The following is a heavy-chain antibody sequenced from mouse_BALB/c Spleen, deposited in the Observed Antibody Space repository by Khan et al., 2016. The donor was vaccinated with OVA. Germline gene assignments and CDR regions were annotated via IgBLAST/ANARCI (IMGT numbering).Heavy chain of an antibody. CDR1: GFTFSTYG. J-gene: IGHJ3*01. V-gene: IGHV5-6*01. Sequence: EVELVESGGDLVKPGGSLKLSCAASGFTFSTYGMSWVRQTPDKRLEWVATISSGGSYTYYPDNVKGRFTISRDNAKNTLYLQMSSLQSEDTAMYSVERCAYRCDRWGFAYWGQGTMVTVSA. CDR3: ERCAYRCDRWGFAY. CDR2: ISSGGSYT. D-gene: IGHD2-14*01.